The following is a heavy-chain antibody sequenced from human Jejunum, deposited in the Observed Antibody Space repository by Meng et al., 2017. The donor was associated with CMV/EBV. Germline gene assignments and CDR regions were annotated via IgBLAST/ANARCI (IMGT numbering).Heavy chain of an antibody. J-gene: IGHJ3*02. Sequence: ASGFTFSSYAMTWVRQAPGKGLEWVATTSVGGTTYYADSVKGRFTISGDNSKNILYLQMNSLRAEDTAVYYCAKDEGWLLDYAFHIWGQGTMVTVSS. D-gene: IGHD5-24*01. CDR1: GFTFSSYA. CDR3: AKDEGWLLDYAFHI. CDR2: TSVGGTT. V-gene: IGHV3-23*01.